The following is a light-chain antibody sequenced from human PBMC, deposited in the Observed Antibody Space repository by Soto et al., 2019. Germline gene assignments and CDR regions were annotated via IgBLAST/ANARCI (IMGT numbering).Light chain of an antibody. CDR3: MQALQTPRT. V-gene: IGKV2-28*01. Sequence: DLVMTQSPLSLPVTPGEPASISCRSSQSLLHSYGFHYLDWYLQKPGQSPQLLIYLGSNRASGVPDRFSATQSGTTFTLKISSVEAEDVGVYYCMQALQTPRTFGQGTKVEIK. J-gene: IGKJ1*01. CDR1: QSLLHSYGFHY. CDR2: LGS.